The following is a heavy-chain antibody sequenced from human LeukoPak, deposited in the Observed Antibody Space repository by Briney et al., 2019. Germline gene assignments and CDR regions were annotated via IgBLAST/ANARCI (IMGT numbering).Heavy chain of an antibody. J-gene: IGHJ4*02. CDR1: GFTFSSYT. Sequence: GGSLRLSCAASGFTFSSYTMNWVRQAPGKGLEGVAAISSNSRDIFYADSVKGRFSISRDNTHNSLSLRMNSLGAEDTAVYHCVREAAATLFDYWGQGTLVTVSS. CDR3: VREAAATLFDY. V-gene: IGHV3-21*01. CDR2: ISSNSRDI. D-gene: IGHD1-26*01.